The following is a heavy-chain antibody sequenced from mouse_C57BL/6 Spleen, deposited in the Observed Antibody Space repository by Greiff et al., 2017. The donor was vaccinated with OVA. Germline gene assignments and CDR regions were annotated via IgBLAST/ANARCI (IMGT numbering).Heavy chain of an antibody. V-gene: IGHV1-81*01. CDR2: IYPRSGNT. D-gene: IGHD2-12*01. Sequence: VQLQESGAELARPGASVKLSCKASGYTFTSHGISWVKQRTGQGLEWIGEIYPRSGNTYYTEKFKGKATLTADKSSSPAYMELRSLTSADSAVYFCAKEVYSRYAMDYWGQGTSVTVSS. CDR3: AKEVYSRYAMDY. CDR1: GYTFTSHG. J-gene: IGHJ4*01.